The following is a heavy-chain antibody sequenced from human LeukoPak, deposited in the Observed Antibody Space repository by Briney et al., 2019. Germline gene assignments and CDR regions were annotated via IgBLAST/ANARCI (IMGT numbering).Heavy chain of an antibody. J-gene: IGHJ4*02. CDR2: IYHSGST. CDR3: AREGSRGY. V-gene: IGHV4-38-2*02. CDR1: GYSISSGYY. D-gene: IGHD2-15*01. Sequence: SETLSLTCTVSGYSISSGYYWGWIRQPPGKGLEWIGSIYHSGSTYYNPSLKSRVTISVDTSKNQFSLKLSSVTAADTAVYYCAREGSRGYWGQGTLVTVSS.